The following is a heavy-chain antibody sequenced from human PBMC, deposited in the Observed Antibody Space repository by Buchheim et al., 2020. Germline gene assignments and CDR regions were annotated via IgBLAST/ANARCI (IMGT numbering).Heavy chain of an antibody. D-gene: IGHD3-16*02. CDR3: ARDFGSDQGWFDP. V-gene: IGHV3-33*01. J-gene: IGHJ5*02. Sequence: QLVESGGGVVQPGRSLRLSCAASGFTFSSYAMHWVRQAPGKGLEWVALIWYDGGNKYYADSVRGRFTISRDNSKNTLYPQMNSLRAEDTAIYYCARDFGSDQGWFDPWGQGTL. CDR1: GFTFSSYA. CDR2: IWYDGGNK.